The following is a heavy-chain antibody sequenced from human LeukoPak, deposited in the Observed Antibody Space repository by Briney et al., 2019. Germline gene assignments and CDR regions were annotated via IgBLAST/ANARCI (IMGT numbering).Heavy chain of an antibody. CDR3: ARRGGSYSPWFDP. V-gene: IGHV4-59*08. CDR1: GGSISSYY. CDR2: IYYSGST. Sequence: SETLSLTCAVYGGSISSYYWSWIRQPPGKGLEWIGYIYYSGSTNYNPSLKSRVTISVDTSKNQFSLKLSSVTAADTAVYYCARRGGSYSPWFDPWGQGTLVTVSS. J-gene: IGHJ5*02. D-gene: IGHD1-26*01.